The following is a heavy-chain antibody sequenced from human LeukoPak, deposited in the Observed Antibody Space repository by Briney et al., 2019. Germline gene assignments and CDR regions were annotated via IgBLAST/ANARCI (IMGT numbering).Heavy chain of an antibody. CDR2: IIPIFGTA. Sequence: ASVKVSCKASGGTFSSYTINWVRQAPGQGLEWMGGIIPIFGTANFAQNFQGRVTITADESTSTAYMELSSLRSEDTAVYYCARDPGDDSSGYVDYWGQGTLVTVSS. V-gene: IGHV1-69*13. CDR3: ARDPGDDSSGYVDY. CDR1: GGTFSSYT. D-gene: IGHD3-22*01. J-gene: IGHJ4*02.